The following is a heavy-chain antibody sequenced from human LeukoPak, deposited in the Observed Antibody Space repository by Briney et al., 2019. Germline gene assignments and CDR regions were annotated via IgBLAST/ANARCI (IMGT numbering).Heavy chain of an antibody. J-gene: IGHJ4*02. CDR2: ITSSSSHI. CDR1: GGSISSYY. Sequence: PSETLSLTCTVSGGSISSYYWNWVRQAPGKGLEWVSSITSSSSHIYYADSVKGRLTISRDNGKNSLYLHMNSLRAEDTAVYYCARGGSGSYYTLFDYWGQGTLVTVSS. CDR3: ARGGSGSYYTLFDY. D-gene: IGHD3-10*01. V-gene: IGHV3-21*01.